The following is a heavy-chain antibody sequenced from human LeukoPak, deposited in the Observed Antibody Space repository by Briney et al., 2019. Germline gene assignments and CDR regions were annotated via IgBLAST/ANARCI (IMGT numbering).Heavy chain of an antibody. Sequence: SETLPLTCTVSGGSISSGGYYWSWIRQHPGKGLEWIGYIYYSGSTYYNPSLKSRVTISVDASKNQFSLKLSSVTAADTAVYYCARAEEGYCSSTSCRNLGPQYGMDVWGQGTTVTVSS. D-gene: IGHD2-2*01. V-gene: IGHV4-31*03. CDR2: IYYSGST. CDR3: ARAEEGYCSSTSCRNLGPQYGMDV. J-gene: IGHJ6*02. CDR1: GGSISSGGYY.